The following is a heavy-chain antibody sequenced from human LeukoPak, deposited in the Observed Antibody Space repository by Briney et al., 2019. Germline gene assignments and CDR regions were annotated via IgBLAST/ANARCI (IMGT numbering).Heavy chain of an antibody. D-gene: IGHD1-26*01. Sequence: PGGSLRLSCAASGFTFSSYAMTWVRQAPGKGLEWVSVISGSSGGTYHADSVKGRFIISRDNAKNSLYLQMNSLRAEDTAVYYCAKDLLGGDSGSYYEVGELGMDVWGQGTTVTVSS. CDR2: ISGSSGGT. J-gene: IGHJ6*02. V-gene: IGHV3-23*01. CDR1: GFTFSSYA. CDR3: AKDLLGGDSGSYYEVGELGMDV.